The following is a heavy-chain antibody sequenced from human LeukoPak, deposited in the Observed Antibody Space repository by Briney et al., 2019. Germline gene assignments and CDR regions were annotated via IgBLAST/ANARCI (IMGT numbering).Heavy chain of an antibody. CDR2: IWYDGSNK. Sequence: GGSLRLSCAASGFTFSSYGMHWVRQAPGKELEWVAVIWYDGSNKYYADSVKGRFTISRDNSKNTLYLQMNSLRAEDTAVYYCARDRGFRGYSRLYLDYWGQGTLVTVSS. CDR3: ARDRGFRGYSRLYLDY. D-gene: IGHD5-18*01. CDR1: GFTFSSYG. V-gene: IGHV3-33*01. J-gene: IGHJ4*02.